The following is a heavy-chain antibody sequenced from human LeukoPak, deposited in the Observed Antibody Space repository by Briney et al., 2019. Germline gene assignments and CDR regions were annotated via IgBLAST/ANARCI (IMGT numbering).Heavy chain of an antibody. CDR3: ARGGVAARPSGY. D-gene: IGHD6-6*01. CDR1: GFTFSSYE. V-gene: IGHV3-48*03. Sequence: GGSLRLSCAASGFTFSSYEMNWVRQAPGKGLEWISYISSSGSTIYYADSVKGRLTISRDNAKNSLYLQMNSLSAEDTAVYYCARGGVAARPSGYWGQGTLVTVSS. CDR2: ISSSGSTI. J-gene: IGHJ4*02.